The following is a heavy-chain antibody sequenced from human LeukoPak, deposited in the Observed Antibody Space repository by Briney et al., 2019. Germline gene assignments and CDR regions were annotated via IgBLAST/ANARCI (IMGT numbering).Heavy chain of an antibody. CDR2: IKQDGSET. CDR1: GFTFSSYW. V-gene: IGHV3-7*01. J-gene: IGHJ4*02. CDR3: ARESGGYDFWSGYYTGIAVDY. Sequence: GGSLRLXCAASGFTFSSYWMSWVRQAPGKGLEWVANIKQDGSETYYVDSVKGRFTISRDNAKNSLYLQMNSLRAEDTAVYYCARESGGYDFWSGYYTGIAVDYWGPGTLVTVSS. D-gene: IGHD3-3*01.